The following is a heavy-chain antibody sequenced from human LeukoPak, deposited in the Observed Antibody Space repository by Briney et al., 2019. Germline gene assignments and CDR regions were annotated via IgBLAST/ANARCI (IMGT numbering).Heavy chain of an antibody. CDR1: GFTFSSYA. CDR3: AKDRGAYGDYGVIFDY. CDR2: ISGSGGST. V-gene: IGHV3-23*01. D-gene: IGHD4-17*01. Sequence: GGSLRLSCAASGFTFSSYAMSWVRQAPGKGLEWVSAISGSGGSTYYADSVKGRFTISRDNSKNTLYLQMNSLRAEDTAVYYCAKDRGAYGDYGVIFDYWGQGTLFTVSS. J-gene: IGHJ4*02.